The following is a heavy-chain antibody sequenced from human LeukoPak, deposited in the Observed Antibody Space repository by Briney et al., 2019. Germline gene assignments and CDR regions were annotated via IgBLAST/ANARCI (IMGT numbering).Heavy chain of an antibody. V-gene: IGHV3-30*02. CDR1: GFSFSSHG. J-gene: IGHJ4*02. CDR2: IWYDGSKK. CDR3: ARAYYDSSGYFIDY. D-gene: IGHD3-22*01. Sequence: GGSLRLSCAASGFSFSSHGFFWVRQAPGKGLEWVALIWYDGSKKLYADSVKGRFTISRDDSKNTLYLQMNSLRAEDTAVYYCARAYYDSSGYFIDYWGQGTLVTVSS.